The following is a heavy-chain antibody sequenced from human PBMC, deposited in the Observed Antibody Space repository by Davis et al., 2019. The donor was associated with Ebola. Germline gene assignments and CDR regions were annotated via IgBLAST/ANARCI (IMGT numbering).Heavy chain of an antibody. Sequence: PGGSLRLSCAASGFTFSNYWMSWVRQAPGKGLEWVANMKQDGSEKYYVDSVKGRFTISRDNAKNSLYLQMNNLRAEDTAVYYCATGSSARGGSDYWGQGTLVTVSS. D-gene: IGHD6-25*01. V-gene: IGHV3-7*01. J-gene: IGHJ4*02. CDR1: GFTFSNYW. CDR2: MKQDGSEK. CDR3: ATGSSARGGSDY.